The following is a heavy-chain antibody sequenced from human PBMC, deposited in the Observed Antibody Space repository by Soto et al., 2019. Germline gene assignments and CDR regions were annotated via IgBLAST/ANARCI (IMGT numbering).Heavy chain of an antibody. Sequence: PGGSLRLSCAGSGFTFNMYWMHWVRQVPGKGPVWVGRITKKPDNYTTQYAASVKDRFTISRDDSKSSVYLQMNSLKTEDTAVYYCGDIGYCFGARCPTWGQGTLVTVS. CDR3: GDIGYCFGARCPT. CDR2: ITKKPDNYTT. V-gene: IGHV3-72*01. D-gene: IGHD2-15*01. J-gene: IGHJ5*02. CDR1: GFTFNMYW.